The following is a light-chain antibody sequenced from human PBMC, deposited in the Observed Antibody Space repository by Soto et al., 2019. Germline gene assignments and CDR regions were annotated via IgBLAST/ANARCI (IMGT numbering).Light chain of an antibody. CDR1: QSVSSSY. CDR3: QQYGSSPWT. Sequence: EIVLTQSPGTLSLSPGERATLSCRASQSVSSSYLAWYQQKPGQAPRLLIYGASSRATGIPDRFSGSGSGTDFTLIISRLEPEDFAVYYCQQYGSSPWTFGLGTKV. J-gene: IGKJ1*01. CDR2: GAS. V-gene: IGKV3-20*01.